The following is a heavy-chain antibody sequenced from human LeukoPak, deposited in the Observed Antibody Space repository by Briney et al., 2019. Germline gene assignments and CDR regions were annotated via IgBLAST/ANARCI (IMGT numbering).Heavy chain of an antibody. D-gene: IGHD3-10*01. CDR2: IYTSGST. Sequence: SETLSLTCTVSGGSISSYYWSWIRQPPGKGLEWIGRIYTSGSTNYNPSLKSRVTMSVDTSKNQFSLKLSSVTAADTAVYYCARLPKSGSGRQGWFDPWGQGTLVTVSS. J-gene: IGHJ5*02. V-gene: IGHV4-4*07. CDR1: GGSISSYY. CDR3: ARLPKSGSGRQGWFDP.